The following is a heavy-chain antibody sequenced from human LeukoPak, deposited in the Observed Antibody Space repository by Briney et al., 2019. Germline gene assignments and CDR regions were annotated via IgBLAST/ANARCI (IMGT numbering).Heavy chain of an antibody. CDR3: ARESGIAAALDL. J-gene: IGHJ5*02. Sequence: RTGGSLRLSCAASGFTFSSYWMHWVRQAPGKGLVWVSRINTDGSSTSYADSVKGRFTISRDNAKNTLYLQMNSLRAEDTAVYYCARESGIAAALDLWGQGTLVTVSS. D-gene: IGHD6-13*01. CDR2: INTDGSST. V-gene: IGHV3-74*01. CDR1: GFTFSSYW.